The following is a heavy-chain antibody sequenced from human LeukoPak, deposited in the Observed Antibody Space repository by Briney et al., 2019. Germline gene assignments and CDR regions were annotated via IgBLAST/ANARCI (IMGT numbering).Heavy chain of an antibody. CDR2: ISRSSSSI. CDR1: GFTFSSYS. V-gene: IGHV3-48*02. Sequence: PGGSLRLSCAASGFTFSSYSMNWVRQAPGKGLEWVSYISRSSSSIFYAASVKGRFTISRDNAKNSLYLQMNSLRDEDTAVYYCARADYYDPARMDVWGQGTTVTVSS. D-gene: IGHD3-22*01. CDR3: ARADYYDPARMDV. J-gene: IGHJ6*02.